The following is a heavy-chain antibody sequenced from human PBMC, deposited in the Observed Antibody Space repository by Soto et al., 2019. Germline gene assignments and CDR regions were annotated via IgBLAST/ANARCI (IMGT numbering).Heavy chain of an antibody. CDR2: ISGSGGSS. D-gene: IGHD4-17*01. V-gene: IGHV3-23*01. J-gene: IGHJ4*02. Sequence: EVQLLDSGGGLVQPGGSLRLSCAASGFTFSNYAMNWVRQAPGKGLEWASAISGSGGSSDYADSVQGRFTISRDICKNTLYLQMDSLTAEDTAVYYCAKVPNGPTTVVTPSTVKFDYWGQGTLVTVSA. CDR3: AKVPNGPTTVVTPSTVKFDY. CDR1: GFTFSNYA.